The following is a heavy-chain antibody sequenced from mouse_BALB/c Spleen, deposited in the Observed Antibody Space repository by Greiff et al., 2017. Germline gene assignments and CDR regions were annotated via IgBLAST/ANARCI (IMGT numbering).Heavy chain of an antibody. CDR3: ARSYDGYYVPAY. V-gene: IGHV1S81*02. CDR2: INPSNGRT. Sequence: QVQLQQPGAELVKPGASVKLSCKASGYTFTSYWMHWVKQRPGQGLEWIGEINPSNGRTNYNEKFKSKATLTVDKSSSTAYMQLSSLTSEDSAVYYCARSYDGYYVPAYGGQGTRVTVSA. CDR1: GYTFTSYW. J-gene: IGHJ3*01. D-gene: IGHD2-3*01.